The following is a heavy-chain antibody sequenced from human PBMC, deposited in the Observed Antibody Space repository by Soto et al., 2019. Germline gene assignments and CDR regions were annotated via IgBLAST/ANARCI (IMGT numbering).Heavy chain of an antibody. J-gene: IGHJ5*02. Sequence: QVQLVESGGDVVQPGRSLRLSCAASGFTFSSYAMHWVRQAPGKGLEWVAVISYDGSNKYYADSVKGRFTISRDNSKNTLYLQMNSLRAEDTAVYYCARDPSYYDILTGYYLGWFDPWGQGTLVTVSS. V-gene: IGHV3-30-3*01. CDR3: ARDPSYYDILTGYYLGWFDP. D-gene: IGHD3-9*01. CDR2: ISYDGSNK. CDR1: GFTFSSYA.